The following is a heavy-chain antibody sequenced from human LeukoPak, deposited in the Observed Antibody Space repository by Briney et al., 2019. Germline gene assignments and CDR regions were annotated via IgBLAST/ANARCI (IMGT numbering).Heavy chain of an antibody. CDR3: VRISSSNWYNERGAFDV. Sequence: PSETLSLTCTVSGYSISSGYYWGWIRQPPGKGLEWIGSIYHSGSTYYNPSLKSRVTISVDTSKNQFSLKLRSVTAADTAVYYCVRISSSNWYNERGAFDVWGQGTMVTVSS. CDR2: IYHSGST. CDR1: GYSISSGYY. J-gene: IGHJ3*01. D-gene: IGHD6-13*01. V-gene: IGHV4-38-2*02.